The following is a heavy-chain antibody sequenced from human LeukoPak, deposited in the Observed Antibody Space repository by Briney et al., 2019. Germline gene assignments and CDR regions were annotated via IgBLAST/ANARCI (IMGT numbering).Heavy chain of an antibody. D-gene: IGHD3-22*01. Sequence: GGSLRLSCAASGFTFSSYSMNWVRQAPGKGLEWVSSISSISSYIYYADSVKGRFTISRDNAKNSLYLQMNSLRAEDTAVYYCARDRDYYDSSGKLRDWGQGTLVTVSS. J-gene: IGHJ4*02. CDR1: GFTFSSYS. V-gene: IGHV3-21*01. CDR2: ISSISSYI. CDR3: ARDRDYYDSSGKLRD.